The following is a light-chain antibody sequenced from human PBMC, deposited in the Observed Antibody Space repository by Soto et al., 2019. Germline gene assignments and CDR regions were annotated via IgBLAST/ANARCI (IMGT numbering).Light chain of an antibody. Sequence: DIQMTQSPSTLSASVGDRVTITCRASQSISSSLAWYQQKPGKAPKLLIYKASSLESGVPSRFSDSGSVTEFTLAISSGQPDDFATYYCQQYNSYLTFGQGTKVEIK. J-gene: IGKJ1*01. CDR1: QSISSS. CDR3: QQYNSYLT. V-gene: IGKV1-5*03. CDR2: KAS.